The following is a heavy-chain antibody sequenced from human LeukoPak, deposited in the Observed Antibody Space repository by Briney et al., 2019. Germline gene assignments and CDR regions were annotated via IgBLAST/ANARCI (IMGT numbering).Heavy chain of an antibody. CDR1: GYTFTSYG. V-gene: IGHV1-18*04. D-gene: IGHD6-19*01. Sequence: ASVKVSCKASGYTFTSYGISWVRQAPGQGLEWMGWISAYNGNTNYAQKLQGRVTMTTDTSTSTAYMGLRSLRSDDTAVYYCARVEVGIAVAGDNFDYWGQGTLVTVSS. J-gene: IGHJ4*02. CDR2: ISAYNGNT. CDR3: ARVEVGIAVAGDNFDY.